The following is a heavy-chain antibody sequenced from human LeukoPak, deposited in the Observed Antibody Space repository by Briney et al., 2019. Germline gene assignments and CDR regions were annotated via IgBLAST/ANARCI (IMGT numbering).Heavy chain of an antibody. CDR2: ISYSGST. J-gene: IGHJ5*02. CDR3: ARLNYGYDWFDP. V-gene: IGHV4-59*01. Sequence: SETLSLTCTFFGDSISTYYWSWIRQPPGKGLQWIGYISYSGSTNYNPSLKSRVTISVDTSKNQFSLKLNSVTSADTAVYYCARLNYGYDWFDPWGQGTLVTVSS. CDR1: GDSISTYY. D-gene: IGHD5-18*01.